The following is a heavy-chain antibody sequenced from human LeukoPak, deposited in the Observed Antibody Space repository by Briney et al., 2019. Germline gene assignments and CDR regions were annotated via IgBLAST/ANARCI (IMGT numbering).Heavy chain of an antibody. CDR1: GGTFSSYA. J-gene: IGHJ4*02. Sequence: ASVKVSCKASGGTFSSYAISWVRQAPGQGLEWMGGIIPIFGTANYAQKFQGRVTITADESTSTAYMELSSLRSEDTAVYYCARAMVRGVIISSSFDYWGQGTLVTVSS. CDR3: ARAMVRGVIISSSFDY. D-gene: IGHD3-10*01. V-gene: IGHV1-69*13. CDR2: IIPIFGTA.